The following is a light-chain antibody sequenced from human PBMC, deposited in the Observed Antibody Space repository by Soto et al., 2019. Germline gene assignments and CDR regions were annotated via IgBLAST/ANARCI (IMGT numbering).Light chain of an antibody. CDR2: SNS. V-gene: IGLV1-44*01. Sequence: QAVVTQPPSASGTPGQRVTVSCSGSNSNLAYNAVTWYQQFPGRAPKLLIYSNSQRSSGVPDRFSGSKSGTSASLAISGLQSADEADYYCAAWDDSLNGWVFGGGTKLTVL. J-gene: IGLJ3*02. CDR3: AAWDDSLNGWV. CDR1: NSNLAYNA.